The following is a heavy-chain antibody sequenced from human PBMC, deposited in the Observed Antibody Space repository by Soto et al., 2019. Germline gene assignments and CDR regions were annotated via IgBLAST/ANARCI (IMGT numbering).Heavy chain of an antibody. V-gene: IGHV3-30*03. CDR2: ISYDGSNK. CDR1: GFTFSSYG. Sequence: QVQLVESGGGVVQPGRSLRLSCAASGFTFSSYGMHWVRQATGKGLVWVAVISYDGSNKYYADSVKGRFTISRDNSKNTLYLQMNSLTAEDTAVYYCCLIAAAGHSHFDYWGQGTLVTVSS. D-gene: IGHD6-13*01. CDR3: CLIAAAGHSHFDY. J-gene: IGHJ4*02.